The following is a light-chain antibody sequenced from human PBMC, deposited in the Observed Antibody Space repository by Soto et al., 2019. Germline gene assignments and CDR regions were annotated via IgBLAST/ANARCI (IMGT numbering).Light chain of an antibody. Sequence: VMTQSPISLPVTPGEPASISCRSSQSLLHSNGYNYLDWYLQKPGQSPQLLIYLGSNRASGVPDRFSGSGSGTDFTLEISRVEAEDVGVYYCMQALQTPWTFGQGTKVEIK. CDR3: MQALQTPWT. CDR2: LGS. CDR1: QSLLHSNGYNY. V-gene: IGKV2-28*01. J-gene: IGKJ1*01.